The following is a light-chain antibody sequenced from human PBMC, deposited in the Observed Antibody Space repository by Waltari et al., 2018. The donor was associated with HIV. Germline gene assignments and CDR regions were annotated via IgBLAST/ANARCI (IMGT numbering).Light chain of an antibody. CDR3: AAWDDSLNGVI. Sequence: QSALTQPPSASGTPGQRVTISCSGGSSNIGTNTVNWYQRFPGTAPKLLIYTNNHRPSGVPYRFAGSKSGASASLAISGLQSDDEADYYCAAWDDSLNGVIFGGGTKLTVL. J-gene: IGLJ2*01. CDR2: TNN. CDR1: SSNIGTNT. V-gene: IGLV1-44*01.